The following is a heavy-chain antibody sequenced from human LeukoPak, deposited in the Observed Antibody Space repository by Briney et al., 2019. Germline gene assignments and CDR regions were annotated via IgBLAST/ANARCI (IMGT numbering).Heavy chain of an antibody. CDR1: GGTFSSYA. CDR2: IIPIFSTA. CDR3: ARAGIAARGDNYYMDV. D-gene: IGHD6-13*01. Sequence: SVKVSCKASGGTFSSYAISWVRQAPGQGLEWMGGIIPIFSTANYALKFQGRVTITTDESTSTAYMELSSLRSEDTAVYYCARAGIAARGDNYYMDVWGKGTTVTVSS. J-gene: IGHJ6*03. V-gene: IGHV1-69*05.